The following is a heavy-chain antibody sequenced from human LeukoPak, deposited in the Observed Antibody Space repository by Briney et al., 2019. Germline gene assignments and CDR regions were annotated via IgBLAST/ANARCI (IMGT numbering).Heavy chain of an antibody. D-gene: IGHD6-19*01. Sequence: SETLSLTCTVSGGSISSYYWSWLRQPAGKGLEWIGRIYTNGSTNYNPSLKSRVTMSVDTSKNQFSLKLSSVTAADTAVYYCARGLWQWRDGGRVSWFDPWGQGTLVTVSS. CDR3: ARGLWQWRDGGRVSWFDP. J-gene: IGHJ5*02. V-gene: IGHV4-4*07. CDR1: GGSISSYY. CDR2: IYTNGST.